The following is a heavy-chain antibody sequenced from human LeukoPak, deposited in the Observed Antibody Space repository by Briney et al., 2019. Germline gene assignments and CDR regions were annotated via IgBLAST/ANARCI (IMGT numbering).Heavy chain of an antibody. CDR1: VYTFTSYD. D-gene: IGHD3-16*02. CDR2: MNPNRGKT. V-gene: IGHV1-8*01. J-gene: IGHJ5*02. Sequence: ASVKVSCKASVYTFTSYDINWVRQATGQELEWMGWMNPNRGKTGYAQKFQGRVTMTRNTSISTAYMELSSLRSEDTAVDYCARGVNRRSNNNWFDPWGQGTLVTVSS. CDR3: ARGVNRRSNNNWFDP.